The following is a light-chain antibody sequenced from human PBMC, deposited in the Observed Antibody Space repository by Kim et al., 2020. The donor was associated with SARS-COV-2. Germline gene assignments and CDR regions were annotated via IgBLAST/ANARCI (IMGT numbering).Light chain of an antibody. CDR1: SSDIGAYNY. CDR3: SSYTTSGTWV. CDR2: DVS. Sequence: GQSITIACTGTSSDIGAYNYVCWYQQHPGKAPKLIIYDVSDRPSGVSIRFSGSKSGNTASLTISGLQAEDEADYSCSSYTTSGTWVFGGGTQLTVL. J-gene: IGLJ3*02. V-gene: IGLV2-14*03.